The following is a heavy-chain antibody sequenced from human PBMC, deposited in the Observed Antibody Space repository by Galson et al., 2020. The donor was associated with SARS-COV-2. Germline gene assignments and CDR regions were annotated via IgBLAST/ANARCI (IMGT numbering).Heavy chain of an antibody. CDR2: INHSGST. V-gene: IGHV4-34*01. CDR1: GGSFSGYY. CDR3: ASLWVAGSRFDP. Sequence: SETLSLTCAVYGGSFSGYYWSWIRQPPGKGLEWIGEINHSGSTNYNPSLKSRVTISVDTSKNQFSLKLSSVTAADTAVYYCASLWVAGSRFDPWGQGTLVTVSS. D-gene: IGHD6-19*01. J-gene: IGHJ5*02.